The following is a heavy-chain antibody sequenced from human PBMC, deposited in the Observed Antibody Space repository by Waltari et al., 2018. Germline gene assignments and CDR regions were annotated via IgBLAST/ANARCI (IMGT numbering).Heavy chain of an antibody. CDR1: GDAIMRNNYH. CDR2: SYNSGTP. J-gene: IGHJ3*02. D-gene: IGHD3-3*01. Sequence: QLQESGPGLVKPSETVSLTCSVSGDAIMRNNYHWGWIRQSPGKGLEWIGSSYNSGTPYYNPSLKGRVFISVDASRNEFSLRLTTVTAADTAVYYCARASTAIFGVVITGYNIWGQGTMVTVSS. V-gene: IGHV4-39*07. CDR3: ARASTAIFGVVITGYNI.